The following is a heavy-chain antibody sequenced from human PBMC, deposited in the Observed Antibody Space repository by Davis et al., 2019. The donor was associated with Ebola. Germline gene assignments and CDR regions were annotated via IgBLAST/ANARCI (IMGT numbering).Heavy chain of an antibody. CDR2: VWYDGANK. V-gene: IGHV3-33*08. CDR3: ARTYYYYDMDV. Sequence: PGGSLRLSCATSGFAFSSYGLHWVRQAPGKGLDWVAVVWYDGANKYYADSVKGRFTISRDDSNNTLYLQMTSLRVEDTAVYYCARTYYYYDMDVWGQGTTVIVSS. CDR1: GFAFSSYG. J-gene: IGHJ6*02.